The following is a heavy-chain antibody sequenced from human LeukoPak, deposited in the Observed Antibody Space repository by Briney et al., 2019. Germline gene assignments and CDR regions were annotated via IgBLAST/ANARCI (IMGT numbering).Heavy chain of an antibody. CDR3: ARGTVATAIDY. J-gene: IGHJ4*02. CDR2: IYYSGST. V-gene: IGHV4-59*01. CDR1: GGSISSYY. Sequence: TSETLSLTCTVSGGSISSYYWSWIRQPPGKGLEWIGYIYYSGSTNYNPSLKSRVTISVDTSKNQFSLKLSSVTAADTAVYYCARGTVATAIDYWGQGTLVTVSS. D-gene: IGHD6-25*01.